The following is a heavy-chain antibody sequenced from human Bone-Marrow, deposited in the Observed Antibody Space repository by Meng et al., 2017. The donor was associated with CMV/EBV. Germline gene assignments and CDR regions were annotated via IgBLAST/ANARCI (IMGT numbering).Heavy chain of an antibody. D-gene: IGHD3-10*01. CDR2: IRSKANSYAT. Sequence: GESLKISCAASGFTFSGSAMHWVRQASGKGLEWVGRIRSKANSYATAYAASVKGRFTISRDDSKNTAYLQMNSLKTEDTAVYYCARGFGAAAPWDYWGQGTLVTVSS. CDR1: GFTFSGSA. J-gene: IGHJ4*02. V-gene: IGHV3-73*01. CDR3: ARGFGAAAPWDY.